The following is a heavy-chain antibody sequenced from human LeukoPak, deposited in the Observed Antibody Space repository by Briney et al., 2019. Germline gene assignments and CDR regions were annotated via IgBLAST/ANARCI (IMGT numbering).Heavy chain of an antibody. J-gene: IGHJ4*02. D-gene: IGHD3-16*01. CDR3: AKGSYDFDY. Sequence: PSETLSLTCTVSGGSISSYYWSWIRQPPGKGLEWIGYIYYSGSTNYNPSLKSRVTISLGTSKNQFSLKLTSVTAADTAVYYCAKGSYDFDYWGQGTPVTVSS. V-gene: IGHV4-59*01. CDR1: GGSISSYY. CDR2: IYYSGST.